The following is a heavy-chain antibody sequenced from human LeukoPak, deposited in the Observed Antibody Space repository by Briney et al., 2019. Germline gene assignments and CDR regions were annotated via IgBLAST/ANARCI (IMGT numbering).Heavy chain of an antibody. CDR3: ARVGGATNWGRGNWFDP. J-gene: IGHJ5*02. Sequence: GGSLRLSCAASGFTVNSHYMTWVRQAPGKGLEWVSVIYSGRSEYYAESVKGRFTISRDTSRNTLDLQMNSLRAEDTAVYYCARVGGATNWGRGNWFDPWGQGTLVTVSA. CDR2: IYSGRSE. V-gene: IGHV3-66*01. D-gene: IGHD7-27*01. CDR1: GFTVNSHY.